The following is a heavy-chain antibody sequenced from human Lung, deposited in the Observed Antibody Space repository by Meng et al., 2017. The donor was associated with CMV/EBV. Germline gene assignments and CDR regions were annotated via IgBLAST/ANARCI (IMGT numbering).Heavy chain of an antibody. J-gene: IGHJ5*02. CDR1: GYTFIAYY. Sequence: ASVXVSXXASGYTFIAYYLHWVRQAPGQGLEWMGWINPNTGDTNYAQKFQGRVTMTRDTSISTAYMELSSLTSDDTAVYYCARSIVVVIATLDPWGQGTXVTVSS. D-gene: IGHD2-21*01. V-gene: IGHV1-2*02. CDR3: ARSIVVVIATLDP. CDR2: INPNTGDT.